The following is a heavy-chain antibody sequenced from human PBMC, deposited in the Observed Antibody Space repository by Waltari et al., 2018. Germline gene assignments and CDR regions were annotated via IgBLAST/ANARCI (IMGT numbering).Heavy chain of an antibody. CDR3: ARAVGYDFWSGSTTPQFDP. CDR1: GGSFRGYY. J-gene: IGHJ5*02. Sequence: QVQLQQWGTGLLKPSEPLSRTCAVYGGSFRGYYWSWMRQPPRKWLEWIGEINHSGSTNYNPSLKSLVTISVDTSKNQFSLKLSSVTAADTAVYYCARAVGYDFWSGSTTPQFDPWGQGTLVTVSS. D-gene: IGHD3-3*01. V-gene: IGHV4-34*01. CDR2: INHSGST.